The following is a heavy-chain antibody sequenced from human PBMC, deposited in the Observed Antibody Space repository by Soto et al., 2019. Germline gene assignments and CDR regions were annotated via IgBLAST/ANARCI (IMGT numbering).Heavy chain of an antibody. Sequence: QVQLVESGGDLVKPGGSLRLSCEASGFTFSDFQMSWVRQAPGKGLEWISSISGGVTTTYNADSVKGRFAISRDNAKNSLFMQMDSLRDEDTDVYYCARDLRGYDSKSYYYYYYMDVCGNGTTVTVSS. V-gene: IGHV3-11*01. CDR1: GFTFSDFQ. J-gene: IGHJ6*03. D-gene: IGHD5-12*01. CDR3: ARDLRGYDSKSYYYYYYMDV. CDR2: ISGGVTTT.